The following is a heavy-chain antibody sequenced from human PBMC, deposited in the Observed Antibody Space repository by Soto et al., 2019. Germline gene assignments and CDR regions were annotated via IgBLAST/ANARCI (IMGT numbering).Heavy chain of an antibody. J-gene: IGHJ6*02. CDR1: GCSISSGGYY. CDR3: ARDLWGYCGTDCYPLDV. D-gene: IGHD2-21*02. V-gene: IGHV4-31*03. CDR2: ISYSGST. Sequence: SETLSLTCTVSGCSISSGGYYWSWIRQHPGTGLEWIGHISYSGSTYYNTSLKSRVTISVDTSRNQFSLKLNSVTAADTAVYYCARDLWGYCGTDCYPLDVWGQGTTVTSP.